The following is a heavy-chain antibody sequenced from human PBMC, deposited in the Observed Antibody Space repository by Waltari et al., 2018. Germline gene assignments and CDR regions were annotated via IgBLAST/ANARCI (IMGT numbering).Heavy chain of an antibody. CDR2: IIPILGIA. CDR3: ASAIAARGASNY. V-gene: IGHV1-69*02. CDR1: GGTFSSYT. J-gene: IGHJ4*02. D-gene: IGHD6-6*01. Sequence: QVQLVQSGAEVKKPGSSVKVSCKASGGTFSSYTISWVRQAPGQGLEWMGRIIPILGIANYEQKFQGRVTITADKSTSTAYMELSSLRSEDTAVYYCASAIAARGASNYWGQGTLVTVSS.